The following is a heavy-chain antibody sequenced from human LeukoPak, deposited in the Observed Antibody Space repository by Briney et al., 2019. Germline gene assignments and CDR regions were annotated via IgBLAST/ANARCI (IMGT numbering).Heavy chain of an antibody. D-gene: IGHD4-23*01. CDR2: ITSSSSSI. J-gene: IGHJ6*03. V-gene: IGHV3-21*01. CDR3: ARDPRLVRTYSDYYYMDV. CDR1: GFTFSSYT. Sequence: GGSPRLSCEASGFTFSSYTMTWVRQAPGEGLEWVSSITSSSSSIYYADSVKGRITISRDNARNSLYLQMNILRAEDTAVYYCARDPRLVRTYSDYYYMDVWGKGTTVTVSS.